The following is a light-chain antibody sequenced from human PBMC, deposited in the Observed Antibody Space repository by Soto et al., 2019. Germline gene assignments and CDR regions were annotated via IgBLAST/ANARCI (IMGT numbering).Light chain of an antibody. CDR3: QQYGRSPLT. CDR2: SSS. Sequence: EIVLTQSPGTLSLSPGERYTLSCRASQSLSSSFLAWYQQKPGQAPRLLIYSSSNRATGIPDRFSGGGSGTDFTLTISRLEPADFAVYYCQQYGRSPLTVGGVTKVEIK. J-gene: IGKJ4*01. V-gene: IGKV3-20*01. CDR1: QSLSSSF.